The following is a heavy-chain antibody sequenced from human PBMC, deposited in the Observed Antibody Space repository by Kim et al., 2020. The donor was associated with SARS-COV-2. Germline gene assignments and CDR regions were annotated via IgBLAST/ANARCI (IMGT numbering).Heavy chain of an antibody. V-gene: IGHV1-2*02. Sequence: ASVKVSCKASGYTFTGYYMHWVRQAPGQGLEWMGWINPNSGGTNYAQKFQGRVTMTRDTSISTAYMELSRLRSDDTAVYYCARGLGYDFWSGYKHYYGMDVWGQGTTVTVSS. CDR2: INPNSGGT. CDR3: ARGLGYDFWSGYKHYYGMDV. CDR1: GYTFTGYY. D-gene: IGHD3-3*01. J-gene: IGHJ6*02.